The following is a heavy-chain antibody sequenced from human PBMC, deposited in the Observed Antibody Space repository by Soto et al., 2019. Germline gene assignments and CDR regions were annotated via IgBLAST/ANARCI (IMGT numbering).Heavy chain of an antibody. Sequence: SETLSLTCGVSGGSFGSYYWNWIRQPPGKGLEWIGQITHSGSTDYNPSLKSRVTISVDASKNQFSLRLSSVIAADTAVYYCARGRRRYQQEAPLSFGYYYYYGMAVWGQGATVTVSS. J-gene: IGHJ6*02. CDR3: ARGRRRYQQEAPLSFGYYYYYGMAV. CDR2: ITHSGST. CDR1: GGSFGSYY. V-gene: IGHV4-34*01. D-gene: IGHD2-2*01.